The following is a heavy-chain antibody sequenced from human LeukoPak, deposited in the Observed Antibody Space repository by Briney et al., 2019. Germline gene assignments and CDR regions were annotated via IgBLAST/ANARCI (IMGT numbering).Heavy chain of an antibody. CDR1: GFTFSSYE. J-gene: IGHJ4*02. D-gene: IGHD5-18*01. V-gene: IGHV3-48*03. Sequence: PGGSLRLSCAASGFTFSSYEMNWVRQAPGKGLEWVSYISSSGSTIYYADSVKGRFTISRDDAKNSLYLQMNSLRAEDTAVYYCARARYSYTGIVDYWGQGTLVTVSS. CDR3: ARARYSYTGIVDY. CDR2: ISSSGSTI.